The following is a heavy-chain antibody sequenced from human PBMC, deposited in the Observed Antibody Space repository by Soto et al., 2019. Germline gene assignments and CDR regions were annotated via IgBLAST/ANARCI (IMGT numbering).Heavy chain of an antibody. CDR1: GGSFSGYY. J-gene: IGHJ4*02. V-gene: IGHV4-34*01. CDR3: ARDVGGYYYPYFDY. D-gene: IGHD3-22*01. CDR2: INHSGST. Sequence: GPEESSETLSLTCAVYGGSFSGYYWSWIRQPPGKGLEWIGEINHSGSTNYNPSLKSRVTISVDTSKNQFSLKLSSVTAADTAVYYCARDVGGYYYPYFDYWGQGTLVTVSS.